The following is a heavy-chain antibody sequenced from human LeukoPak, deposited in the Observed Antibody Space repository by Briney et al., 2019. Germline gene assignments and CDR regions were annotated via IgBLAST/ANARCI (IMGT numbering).Heavy chain of an antibody. Sequence: PSETLSLTCTVSGDPTSGFYWSWIRQPAGKGLEWIGRIYPSGSTNYNPSLKSRVTMSIDTSKNQFSLRLSSVTAADTAVYYCTRARYGDYFSLDYWGQGTLVTVSS. J-gene: IGHJ4*02. CDR1: GDPTSGFY. V-gene: IGHV4-4*07. CDR2: IYPSGST. CDR3: TRARYGDYFSLDY. D-gene: IGHD4-17*01.